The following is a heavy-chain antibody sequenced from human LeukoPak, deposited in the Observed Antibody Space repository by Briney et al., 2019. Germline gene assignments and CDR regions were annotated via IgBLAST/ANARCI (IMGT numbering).Heavy chain of an antibody. CDR1: GFTFSSYA. V-gene: IGHV3-23*01. CDR2: ISGSGGST. CDR3: AKDLPDDTVTTLMGHDAFDI. J-gene: IGHJ3*02. Sequence: GGSLRLFCAASGFTFSSYAMSWVRQAPGKGLAWVSAISGSGGSTYYADSVKGRFTISRDNSKNTLYLQMNSLRAEDTAVYYYAKDLPDDTVTTLMGHDAFDIWGQGTMVTVSP. D-gene: IGHD4-17*01.